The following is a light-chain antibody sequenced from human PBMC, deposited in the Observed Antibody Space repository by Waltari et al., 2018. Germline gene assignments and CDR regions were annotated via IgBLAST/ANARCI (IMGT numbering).Light chain of an antibody. CDR3: YSAADNNVGV. CDR1: LLAKKY. J-gene: IGLJ1*01. V-gene: IGLV3-27*01. Sequence: ASITCSGDLLAKKYARWFQQKPGQAPVLVSFKDNERPSGIPERFSGSSSGTSVTLTISGAQVEDEADYYCYSAADNNVGVFGPGTKVTVL. CDR2: KDN.